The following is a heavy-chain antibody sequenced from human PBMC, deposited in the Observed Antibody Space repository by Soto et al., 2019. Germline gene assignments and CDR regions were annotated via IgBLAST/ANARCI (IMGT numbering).Heavy chain of an antibody. CDR3: AKDRQSRITMARLDP. CDR2: ISASGGTT. D-gene: IGHD3-10*01. J-gene: IGHJ5*02. V-gene: IGHV3-23*01. CDR1: GFTFSSYA. Sequence: PGGSLRLSCAASGFTFSSYAMTWVRQAPGKGLEWVSAISASGGTTYYADSVKGRFTVSRDSSKNTLYLQMNSLGAEDTAVYYCAKDRQSRITMARLDPWGQGTLVTVSS.